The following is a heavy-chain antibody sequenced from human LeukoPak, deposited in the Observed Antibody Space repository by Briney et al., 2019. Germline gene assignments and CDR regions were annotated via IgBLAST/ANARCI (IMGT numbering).Heavy chain of an antibody. D-gene: IGHD3-16*01. CDR1: GFTFSNVW. J-gene: IGHJ4*02. CDR3: TQGGTKAYS. V-gene: IGHV3-15*01. Sequence: GGSLTLSCAASGFTFSNVWMNWVRQAPGKGLEWVGRIKSKTDGGTTDYAAPVKGRFIISRDDSEKTLALQMNSLKSEDTAVYYCTQGGTKAYSWGQGTLVTVSS. CDR2: IKSKTDGGTT.